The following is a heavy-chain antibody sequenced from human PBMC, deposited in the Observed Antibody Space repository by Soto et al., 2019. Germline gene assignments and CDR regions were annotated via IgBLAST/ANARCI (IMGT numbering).Heavy chain of an antibody. J-gene: IGHJ4*02. CDR1: GYTFTSYA. CDR3: ARAGGYYDFWSGYYEYYFDY. V-gene: IGHV1-3*01. Sequence: QVQLVQSGAEVKKPGASVKVSCKASGYTFTSYAMHWVRQAPGQRLEWMGWINAGNGNTKYSQKFQGRVTITRDTSASTAYMELSSLRSEDTAVYYCARAGGYYDFWSGYYEYYFDYWGQGTLVTVSS. D-gene: IGHD3-3*01. CDR2: INAGNGNT.